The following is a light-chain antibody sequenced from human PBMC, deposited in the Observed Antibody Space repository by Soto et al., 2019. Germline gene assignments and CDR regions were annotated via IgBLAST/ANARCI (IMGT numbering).Light chain of an antibody. Sequence: SYELTQPPSLSVAPGQTARISCGGNNIGRERVHWYQQRPGQAPVLVVHDDSDRPSGIPARFSGSNSGNTATLTITLVDAGDEADYYCQVWESTGGDHHYVFGGGTKLTVL. CDR2: DDS. CDR3: QVWESTGGDHHYV. CDR1: NIGRER. V-gene: IGLV3-21*02. J-gene: IGLJ1*01.